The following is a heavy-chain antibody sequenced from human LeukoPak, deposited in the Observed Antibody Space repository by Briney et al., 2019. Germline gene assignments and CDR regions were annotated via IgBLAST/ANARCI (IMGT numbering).Heavy chain of an antibody. J-gene: IGHJ3*02. CDR1: GFTFSSYA. V-gene: IGHV3-64*01. CDR3: ALTGAASSGAFDI. CDR2: ISSNGGST. D-gene: IGHD6-25*01. Sequence: GGSLRLSCAASGFTFSSYAMHWVRQAPGKGLEYVSAISSNGGSTYYANSVKGRFTISRDNSKNTLYLQMGSLRAEDMAVYYCALTGAASSGAFDIWGQGTMVTVSS.